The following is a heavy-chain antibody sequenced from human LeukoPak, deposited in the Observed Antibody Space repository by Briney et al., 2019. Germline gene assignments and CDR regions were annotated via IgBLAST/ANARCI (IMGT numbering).Heavy chain of an antibody. V-gene: IGHV4-59*08. CDR3: ARLVWESSGYVDY. CDR1: GGSISSYY. J-gene: IGHJ4*02. D-gene: IGHD3-22*01. CDR2: IYYSGST. Sequence: PSETLSLTCTVSGGSISSYYWSWIRQPPGKGLEWIGYIYYSGSTNYNPSLKSRVTISVDTSKNQFSLKLTSVTAADTAVYYCARLVWESSGYVDYWGQGTLVTVSS.